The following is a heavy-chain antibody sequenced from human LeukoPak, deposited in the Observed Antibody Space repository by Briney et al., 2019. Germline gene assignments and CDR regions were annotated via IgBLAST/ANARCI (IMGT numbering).Heavy chain of an antibody. CDR3: ARGGTAHHGY. V-gene: IGHV4-59*01. CDR1: GGSINSYY. Sequence: SETLSLTCTVSGGSINSYYWSWIRQPPGKGLEWIGYIYYSGSTNYNPSLKSRVTISVDTSKNQFSLKLSSVTAADTAVYYCARGGTAHHGYWGQGTLVTVSS. D-gene: IGHD5-18*01. CDR2: IYYSGST. J-gene: IGHJ4*02.